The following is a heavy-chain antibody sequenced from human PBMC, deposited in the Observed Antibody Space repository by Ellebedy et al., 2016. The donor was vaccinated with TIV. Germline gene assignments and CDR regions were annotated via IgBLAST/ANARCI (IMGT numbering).Heavy chain of an antibody. CDR3: SIAVDGTTWFDP. CDR2: IHPADSHT. J-gene: IGHJ5*02. Sequence: KVSCKGSGYSFTTRWIGWARQMPGKGLEWVGIIHPADSHTKYSPSFQGQVTISADKSISTAYLQLSNLKASDTAIYYCSIAVDGTTWFDPWGQGTLVTVSS. D-gene: IGHD5-24*01. V-gene: IGHV5-51*01. CDR1: GYSFTTRW.